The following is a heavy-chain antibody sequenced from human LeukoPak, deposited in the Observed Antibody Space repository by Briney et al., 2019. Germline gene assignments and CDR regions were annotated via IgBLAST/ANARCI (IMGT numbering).Heavy chain of an antibody. Sequence: GGSLRLSCATSGFTFSDYYMTLIRQAQGRGLEWLSYISRSGSTIYYADSVKGRFTISRDNAKNSLYLQMDSLRADDTAVYYCARASDYYDSSGTNYYYYYMDVWGNGTTVTVSS. CDR2: ISRSGSTI. CDR3: ARASDYYDSSGTNYYYYYMDV. V-gene: IGHV3-11*01. CDR1: GFTFSDYY. J-gene: IGHJ6*03. D-gene: IGHD3-22*01.